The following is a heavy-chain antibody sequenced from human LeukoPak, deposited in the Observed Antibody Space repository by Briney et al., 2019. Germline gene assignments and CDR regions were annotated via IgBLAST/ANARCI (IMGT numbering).Heavy chain of an antibody. CDR1: GDSISSGDYY. Sequence: PSETLSLTCTVSGDSISSGDYYWSWIRQPPGKGLEWIGRISSSGSTYYNPSLKSRVTISVDTSKNQFSLKLSSVTAADTAVYFCARGPYSYDSSGAFDIWGQGTMVTVSS. D-gene: IGHD3-22*01. V-gene: IGHV4-61*02. CDR2: ISSSGST. CDR3: ARGPYSYDSSGAFDI. J-gene: IGHJ3*02.